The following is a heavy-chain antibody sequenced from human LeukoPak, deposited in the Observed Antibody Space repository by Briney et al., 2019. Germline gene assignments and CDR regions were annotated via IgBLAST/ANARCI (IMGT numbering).Heavy chain of an antibody. D-gene: IGHD1-26*01. J-gene: IGHJ3*02. CDR3: ARQGGGGRAFDI. CDR2: MYYSGST. CDR1: GGSISSSSYY. Sequence: SETLSLTCTVSGGSISSSSYYWGWIRQPPGTGLEGIGTMYYSGSTYYNPSLKSRVTISIDTSKNQFSLELSSVTATDTAIYYCARQGGGGRAFDIWGQGTMVTVSS. V-gene: IGHV4-39*01.